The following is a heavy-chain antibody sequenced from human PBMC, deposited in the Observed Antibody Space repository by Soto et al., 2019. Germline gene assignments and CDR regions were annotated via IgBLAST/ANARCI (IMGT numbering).Heavy chain of an antibody. V-gene: IGHV1-3*01. CDR1: GYTFTSYA. Sequence: QVQLVQSGAEVKKPGASVKVSCKASGYTFTSYAMHWVRQAPGQRLEWMGWINAGNGNTKYSQKFQGRATITRDTPASTAYMELSSLRSEDTAVYYCARGLNGYLHYFDYWGQGTLATVSS. D-gene: IGHD5-18*01. J-gene: IGHJ4*02. CDR3: ARGLNGYLHYFDY. CDR2: INAGNGNT.